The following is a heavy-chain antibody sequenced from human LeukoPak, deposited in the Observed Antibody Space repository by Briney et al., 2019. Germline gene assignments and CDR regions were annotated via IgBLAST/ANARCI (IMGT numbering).Heavy chain of an antibody. CDR2: MNPNSGDT. D-gene: IGHD5-18*01. Sequence: ASVKVSCKASGYTFTSYYINWVRQATGQGLEWMGWMNPNSGDTGYAQNFQGRLNMTRNTSKSTAYMELSSLRSEDTAVYYCARARGYNYGYVDYWGQGTLVTVSS. V-gene: IGHV1-8*01. CDR3: ARARGYNYGYVDY. J-gene: IGHJ4*02. CDR1: GYTFTSYY.